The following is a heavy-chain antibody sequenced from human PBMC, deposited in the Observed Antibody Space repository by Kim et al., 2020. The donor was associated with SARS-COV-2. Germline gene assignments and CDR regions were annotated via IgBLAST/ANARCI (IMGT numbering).Heavy chain of an antibody. CDR1: GGSISSGGYY. CDR3: ARVSSGYDEKYYFDY. V-gene: IGHV4-31*03. CDR2: IYYSGST. Sequence: SETLSLTCTVSGGSISSGGYYWSWIRQHPGKGLEWIGYIYYSGSTYYNPSLKSRVTISVDTSKNQFSLKLSSVTAADTAVYYCARVSSGYDEKYYFDYWGQGTLVTVSS. J-gene: IGHJ4*02. D-gene: IGHD5-12*01.